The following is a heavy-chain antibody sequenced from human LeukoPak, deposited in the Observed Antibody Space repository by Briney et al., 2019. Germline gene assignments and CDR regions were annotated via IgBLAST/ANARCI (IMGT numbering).Heavy chain of an antibody. CDR1: GYSLTLLS. CDR3: ARNGVGEYQLRLYYMDV. J-gene: IGHJ6*03. CDR2: FDREDDIT. V-gene: IGHV1-24*01. Sequence: ASVKVSCKVSGYSLTLLSLHWVRQAPGKGLEWMGGFDREDDITMYAQTLRGRVTLTEDTSTDTAYMELSSLRSEDTAVYYCARNGVGEYQLRLYYMDVWGKGATVTVSS. D-gene: IGHD2-2*01.